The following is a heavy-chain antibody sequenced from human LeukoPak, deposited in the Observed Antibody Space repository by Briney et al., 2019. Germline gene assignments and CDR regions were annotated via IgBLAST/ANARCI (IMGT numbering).Heavy chain of an antibody. J-gene: IGHJ5*02. V-gene: IGHV3-30*04. Sequence: GRSLRLSCAASGFTFSSYAMHWVRQAPGKGLEWVAVISYDGSNKYYADSVKGRFTISRDNSKNTLYLQMNSLRAEDTAVYYCASMVRGENWFDPWRQGTLVTVSS. CDR3: ASMVRGENWFDP. CDR1: GFTFSSYA. D-gene: IGHD3-10*01. CDR2: ISYDGSNK.